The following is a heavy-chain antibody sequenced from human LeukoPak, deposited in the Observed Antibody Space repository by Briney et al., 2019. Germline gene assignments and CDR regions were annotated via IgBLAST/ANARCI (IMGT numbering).Heavy chain of an antibody. CDR1: GGSLSSYY. CDR3: ARYSYGLGLSFDY. J-gene: IGHJ4*02. D-gene: IGHD5-18*01. V-gene: IGHV4-59*01. Sequence: SETLSLTCIVSGGSLSSYYWSWIRQPPGKGLEWIGYIYYSGSTNYNPSLKSRVTISVDTSKNQFSLKLSSVTAADTAVYYCARYSYGLGLSFDYWGQGTLVTVSS. CDR2: IYYSGST.